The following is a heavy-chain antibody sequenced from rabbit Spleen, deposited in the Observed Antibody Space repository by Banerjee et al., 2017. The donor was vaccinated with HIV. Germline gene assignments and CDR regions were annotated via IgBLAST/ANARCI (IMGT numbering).Heavy chain of an antibody. Sequence: QSLEESGGDLVQPGESLTLTCTASGLDFSSGYWICWVRQAPGKGLELIACIYTSSSGSTYYASWAKGRFTISKTSSTTVTLQMTSLTVADTATYFCARDTGSSFSTYGMDLWGPGTLVTVS. CDR3: ARDTGSSFSTYGMDL. CDR2: IYTSSSGST. J-gene: IGHJ6*01. CDR1: GLDFSSGYW. D-gene: IGHD8-1*01. V-gene: IGHV1S40*01.